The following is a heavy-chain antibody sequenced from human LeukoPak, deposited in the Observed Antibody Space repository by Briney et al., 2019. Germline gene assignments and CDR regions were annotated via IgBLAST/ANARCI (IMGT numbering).Heavy chain of an antibody. CDR3: ARDERGIPDAFDI. CDR1: GYTFSSYG. V-gene: IGHV1-18*01. CDR2: ISAYNGNT. J-gene: IGHJ3*02. Sequence: ASVTVSCKASGYTFSSYGVSWVRQAPGQGLEWMGWISAYNGNTNYAQKVQGRVTMTTDTSTSTAYMELRSLRSDDTAVYYCARDERGIPDAFDIWGQGTMVTVSS. D-gene: IGHD2-21*01.